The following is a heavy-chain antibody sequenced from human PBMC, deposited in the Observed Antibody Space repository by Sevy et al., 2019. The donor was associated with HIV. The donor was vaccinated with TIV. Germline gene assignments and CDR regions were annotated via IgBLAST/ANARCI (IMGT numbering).Heavy chain of an antibody. D-gene: IGHD6-13*01. CDR1: GGSISSYY. CDR3: GGGSRGIATAIDS. Sequence: SETLSLTCTVSGGSISSYYWSWIRQPPGKALEWIGYNYYTGSTNYNPSLTSRVTISVDTSKNQFSLKLSSVTAADTAVYYCGGGSRGIATAIDSWGQGTLVTVSS. J-gene: IGHJ4*02. V-gene: IGHV4-59*01. CDR2: NYYTGST.